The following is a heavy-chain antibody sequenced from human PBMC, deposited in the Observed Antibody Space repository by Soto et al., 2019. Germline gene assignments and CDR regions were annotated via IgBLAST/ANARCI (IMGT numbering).Heavy chain of an antibody. D-gene: IGHD3-3*01. CDR3: ATITIFGVVPNYFDY. Sequence: SDTLALTSAVAGCSITSSSFYRAVIGEPPGKGLEWIGSFYYSESTYYNPSLKSRVIISVDTSKNQFSLKLSSVTAADTAVYYCATITIFGVVPNYFDYWGQGTLVTVSS. J-gene: IGHJ4*02. CDR1: GCSITSSSFY. V-gene: IGHV4-39*01. CDR2: FYYSEST.